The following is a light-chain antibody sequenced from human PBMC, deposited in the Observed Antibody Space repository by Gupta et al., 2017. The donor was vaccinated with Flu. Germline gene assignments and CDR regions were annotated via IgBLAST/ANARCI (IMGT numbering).Light chain of an antibody. Sequence: GILSLSPGEGATLSWRASQSVTRNNLAWYQQKAGQAPRLLIYGAASRATGIPDRFSGSGSGTDFTLTISRLEPEDFAVYYCQQYGSAPGTFGQGTKVESK. CDR1: QSVTRNN. J-gene: IGKJ1*01. V-gene: IGKV3-20*01. CDR2: GAA. CDR3: QQYGSAPGT.